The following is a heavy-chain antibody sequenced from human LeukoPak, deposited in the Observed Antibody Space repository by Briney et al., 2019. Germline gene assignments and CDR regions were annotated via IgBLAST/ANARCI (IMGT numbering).Heavy chain of an antibody. Sequence: SETLSLTCTVSGGSIRSNSYYWGWIRQPPGKGLEWIASIYYSGSTYYNPSLKSRVTISVDTSKNQFSLRLSSVTAADTAVYYCASNWGGDEYYFDYWGQGSLVTVSS. CDR3: ASNWGGDEYYFDY. J-gene: IGHJ4*02. V-gene: IGHV4-39*01. CDR2: IYYSGST. D-gene: IGHD7-27*01. CDR1: GGSIRSNSYY.